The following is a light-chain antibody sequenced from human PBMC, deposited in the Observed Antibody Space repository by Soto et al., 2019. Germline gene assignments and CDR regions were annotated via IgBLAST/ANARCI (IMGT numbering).Light chain of an antibody. J-gene: IGKJ2*02. Sequence: DIQMTQSPSTLSASVGDRVTITCRASQSISSWLAWYQQKPGKAPKLLIYKASSLESGVPSRFSGGGSGTEFTLTISSLQPDDFATYYCQPYNTYPWTFGQGTQLEIK. CDR2: KAS. CDR3: QPYNTYPWT. V-gene: IGKV1-5*03. CDR1: QSISSW.